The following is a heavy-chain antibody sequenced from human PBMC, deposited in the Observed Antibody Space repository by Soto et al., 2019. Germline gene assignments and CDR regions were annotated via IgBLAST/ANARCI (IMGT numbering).Heavy chain of an antibody. Sequence: GGSLRLSCAASGFTFSSYAMSWVRQAPGKGLEWVSAISGSGGSTYYADSVKGRFTISRDNSKNTLYLQMNSLRAEDTAVYYCAKDAGFWPPGIAAADFDYWGQGTLVTVSS. V-gene: IGHV3-23*01. CDR2: ISGSGGST. CDR1: GFTFSSYA. D-gene: IGHD6-13*01. CDR3: AKDAGFWPPGIAAADFDY. J-gene: IGHJ4*02.